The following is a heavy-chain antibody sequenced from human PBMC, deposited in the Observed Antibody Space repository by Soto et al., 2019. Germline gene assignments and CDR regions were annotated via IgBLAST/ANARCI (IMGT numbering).Heavy chain of an antibody. CDR3: ARGFYGSADY. CDR1: GYTFSAYY. D-gene: IGHD3-10*01. J-gene: IGHJ4*02. CDR2: INGEDGKT. V-gene: IGHV1-3*01. Sequence: ASVQVSCKASGYTFSAYYTHWVRQAPGQGLEWMGWINGEDGKTEYAQKFQGRVTLTRDTSTTTVYMDLNTLTSEDTAVYYCARGFYGSADYWGQGTLVTVSS.